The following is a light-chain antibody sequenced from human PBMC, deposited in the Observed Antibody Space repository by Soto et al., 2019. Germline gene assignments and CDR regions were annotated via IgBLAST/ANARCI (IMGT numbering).Light chain of an antibody. J-gene: IGLJ2*01. CDR1: NSDAGGYND. CDR2: EVS. Sequence: QSALTQPASVSESPGQSITISCTGTNSDAGGYNDVSWYQQEPGKAPKLMIYEVSNRPSGVSNRFSASKSGNTASLTISGLQAEDEADYYCSSYTGSSPLVVFVGGTKLTVL. V-gene: IGLV2-14*01. CDR3: SSYTGSSPLVV.